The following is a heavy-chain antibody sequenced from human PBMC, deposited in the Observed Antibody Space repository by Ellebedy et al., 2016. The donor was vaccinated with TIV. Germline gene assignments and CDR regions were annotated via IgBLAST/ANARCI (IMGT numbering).Heavy chain of an antibody. CDR1: GFTFSSYA. D-gene: IGHD3-10*01. CDR2: ISYDGSNK. CDR3: AKDNYGSGRPLDY. J-gene: IGHJ4*02. V-gene: IGHV3-30-3*02. Sequence: GESLKISCAASGFTFSSYAMHWVRQAPGKGLEWVAVISYDGSNKYYADSVKGRFTISRDNSKNTLYLQMNSLRAEDTALYYCAKDNYGSGRPLDYWGQGTLVTVSS.